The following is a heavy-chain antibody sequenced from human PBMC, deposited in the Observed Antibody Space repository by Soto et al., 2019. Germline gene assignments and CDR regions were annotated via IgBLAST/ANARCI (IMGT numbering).Heavy chain of an antibody. D-gene: IGHD3-3*01. V-gene: IGHV4-39*01. J-gene: IGHJ5*02. CDR3: ASYYDFWINWFDP. CDR2: IYYSGST. Sequence: TSETLSLTCTVSGGSISSSSYYWGWIRQPPGKGLEWIGSIYYSGSTYYNPSLKSRVTISVDTSKNQFSLKLSSVTAADTAVYYCASYYDFWINWFDPWGQGTLVTVSS. CDR1: GGSISSSSYY.